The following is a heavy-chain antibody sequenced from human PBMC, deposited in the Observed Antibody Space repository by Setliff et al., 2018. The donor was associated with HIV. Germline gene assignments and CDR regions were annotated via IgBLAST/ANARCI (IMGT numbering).Heavy chain of an antibody. D-gene: IGHD7-27*01. CDR1: GGFISSYY. CDR2: IYTSGST. CDR3: ASGDYMDV. J-gene: IGHJ6*03. V-gene: IGHV4-4*07. Sequence: SETLSLTCTVSGGFISSYYWNWIRQPAGKGLEWIGRIYTSGSTNYNPSLKSRVTISADSSTTQFSLKLISVTAADTAVYYCASGDYMDVWGKGTTVTVSS.